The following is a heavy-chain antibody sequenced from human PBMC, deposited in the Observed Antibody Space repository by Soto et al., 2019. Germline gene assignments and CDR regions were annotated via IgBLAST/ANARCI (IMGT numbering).Heavy chain of an antibody. D-gene: IGHD3-22*01. V-gene: IGHV4-34*01. CDR3: ARDPSFYYYDSSGYYGMDV. CDR2: INHSGST. CDR1: GGSFSGYY. J-gene: IGHJ6*02. Sequence: PSETLSLTCAVYGGSFSGYYWSWIRQPPGKGLEWIGEINHSGSTNYNPSLKSRVTISVDTSKNQFSLKLSSVTAADTAVYYCARDPSFYYYDSSGYYGMDVWRQGTTVT.